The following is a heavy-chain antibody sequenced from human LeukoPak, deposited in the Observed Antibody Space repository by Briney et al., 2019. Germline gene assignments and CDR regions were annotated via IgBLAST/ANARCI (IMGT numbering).Heavy chain of an antibody. Sequence: GASVKVSCEASGYTFTGYYMHWVRQAPGQGLEWMGWINPNSGGTNYAQKFQGRVTMTRDASISTAYMELSRLRSDDTAVYYCARASQKYYDILTGYWFDYWGQGTLVTVSS. J-gene: IGHJ4*02. CDR2: INPNSGGT. CDR1: GYTFTGYY. CDR3: ARASQKYYDILTGYWFDY. D-gene: IGHD3-9*01. V-gene: IGHV1-2*02.